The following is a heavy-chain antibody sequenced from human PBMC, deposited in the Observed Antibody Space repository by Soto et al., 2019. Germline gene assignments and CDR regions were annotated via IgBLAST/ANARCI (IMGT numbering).Heavy chain of an antibody. CDR3: ARGAGYYYYGMDV. V-gene: IGHV4-59*01. D-gene: IGHD3-10*01. CDR2: IYYSGST. J-gene: IGHJ6*02. CDR1: GGSISSYY. Sequence: SETLSLTCTVSGGSISSYYWSWIRQPPGKGLEWIGYIYYSGSTNYNPSLKSRVTISVDTSKNQFSLKLSSVTAADTAVYYCARGAGYYYYGMDVWGQGTTVTVSS.